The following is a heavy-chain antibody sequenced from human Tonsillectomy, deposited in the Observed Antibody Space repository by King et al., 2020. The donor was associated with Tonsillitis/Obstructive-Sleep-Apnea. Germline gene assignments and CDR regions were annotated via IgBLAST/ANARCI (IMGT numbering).Heavy chain of an antibody. J-gene: IGHJ3*02. CDR3: TRGPLETGNAFDM. V-gene: IGHV3-33*01. Sequence: VQLVESGGGVVQPGRSLRLSCAASGFTFSYNGMHWVRQAPGKGLQWVAVIWSDGSLTYYADSLKGRFIISRDNSKNTLYLEMNSLTVEDKAMYYCTRGPLETGNAFDMWGQGTMVTVSS. D-gene: IGHD1-14*01. CDR2: IWSDGSLT. CDR1: GFTFSYNG.